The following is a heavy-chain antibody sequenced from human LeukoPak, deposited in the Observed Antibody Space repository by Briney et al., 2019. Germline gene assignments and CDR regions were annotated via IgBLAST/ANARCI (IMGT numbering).Heavy chain of an antibody. CDR2: IGPDGGTT. Sequence: GGSLRLSCAASGFTFSTYGMHWVRQAPGKGLEYVSGIGPDGGTTYYAKSVKGRFTISRDNSKSMVYLQMGSLTADDMAVYCCARGAQLTDYWGQGTLVTVSS. D-gene: IGHD6-13*01. CDR3: ARGAQLTDY. J-gene: IGHJ4*02. CDR1: GFTFSTYG. V-gene: IGHV3-64*01.